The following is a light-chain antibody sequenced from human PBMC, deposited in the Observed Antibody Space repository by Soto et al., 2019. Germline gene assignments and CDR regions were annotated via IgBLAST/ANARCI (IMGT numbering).Light chain of an antibody. V-gene: IGLV1-40*01. CDR3: QSYDSSLTVV. CDR1: SSNIGAGYA. Sequence: QSVLTQPPSVSGAPGQRVTITCTGSSSNIGAGYAVHWYQQLPGTAPKLLICGNSNRPSGVPDRFSGSKSGTSASLAITGLQAEDEADYYCQSYDSSLTVVFGGGTKVTVL. J-gene: IGLJ2*01. CDR2: GNS.